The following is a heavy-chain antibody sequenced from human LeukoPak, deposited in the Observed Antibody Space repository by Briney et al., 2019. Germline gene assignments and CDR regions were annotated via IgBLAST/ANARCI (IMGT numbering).Heavy chain of an antibody. J-gene: IGHJ6*02. CDR3: AREAYYYYCGMDV. Sequence: PSETLSLTCAVYGGSFSGYYWSWIRQPPGKGLEWIGEINHSGSTNYNPSLKSRVTISVDTSKNQFSLKLSSVTAADTAVYYCAREAYYYYCGMDVWGQGTTVTVSS. CDR1: GGSFSGYY. CDR2: INHSGST. V-gene: IGHV4-34*01.